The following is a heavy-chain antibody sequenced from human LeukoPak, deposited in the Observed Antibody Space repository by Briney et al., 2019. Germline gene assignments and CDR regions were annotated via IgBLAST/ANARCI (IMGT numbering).Heavy chain of an antibody. CDR1: GFTFSSYS. V-gene: IGHV3-21*01. Sequence: GGSLRLSCAASGFTFSSYSMNWVRQAPGKGLEWVSSISTSSSYIYYADSVKGRFTISRDNAKNSLYLQMNSLRAEDTAVYYCARGAPYTYDSSGYYETDYWGRGTLVTVSS. CDR2: ISTSSSYI. CDR3: ARGAPYTYDSSGYYETDY. D-gene: IGHD3-22*01. J-gene: IGHJ4*02.